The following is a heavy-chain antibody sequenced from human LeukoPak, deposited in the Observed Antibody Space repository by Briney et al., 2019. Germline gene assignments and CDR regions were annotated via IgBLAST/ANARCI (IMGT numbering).Heavy chain of an antibody. V-gene: IGHV3-23*01. CDR2: ITASGSST. J-gene: IGHJ4*02. D-gene: IGHD3-10*01. CDR3: AKTTGYFYFDSGTYPDH. Sequence: GGSLRLSCAASGFTFSRFAMTWLRQAPGNGLEWVSTITASGSSTYYTDSVKGRFTISGDNSKNTLYLQMNSLRADDTAVYYCAKTTGYFYFDSGTYPDHWGQGTLVTVSS. CDR1: GFTFSRFA.